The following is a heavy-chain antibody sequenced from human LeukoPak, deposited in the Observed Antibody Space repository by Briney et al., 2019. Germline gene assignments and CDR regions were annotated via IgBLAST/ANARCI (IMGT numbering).Heavy chain of an antibody. D-gene: IGHD3-10*01. CDR1: GGSISSYY. V-gene: IGHV4-59*08. Sequence: PSETLSLTCTVSGGSISSYYWSWIRQPPGKGLEWIGYIYYSGSTNYNPSLKSRVTISVDTSKNQFSLKLSSVPAADTAVYYCARRYGSGSYYNGPFDYWGQGTLVTVSS. CDR2: IYYSGST. CDR3: ARRYGSGSYYNGPFDY. J-gene: IGHJ4*02.